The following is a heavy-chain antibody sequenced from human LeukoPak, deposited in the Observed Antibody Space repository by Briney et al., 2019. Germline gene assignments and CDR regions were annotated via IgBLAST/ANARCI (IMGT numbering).Heavy chain of an antibody. Sequence: ASVKVSCKASGYTFTGYYMHWVRQAPGQGLEWMGWINPNSGGTNSAQKFQGRVTMTRDTSISTAYMVLSRLRSEDMAVYYCARGENMITFGGVLSDWFDPWGQGTLVTVSS. CDR3: ARGENMITFGGVLSDWFDP. CDR2: INPNSGGT. CDR1: GYTFTGYY. V-gene: IGHV1-2*02. D-gene: IGHD3-16*01. J-gene: IGHJ5*02.